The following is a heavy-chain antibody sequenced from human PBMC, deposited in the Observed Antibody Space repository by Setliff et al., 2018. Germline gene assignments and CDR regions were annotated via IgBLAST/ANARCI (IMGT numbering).Heavy chain of an antibody. D-gene: IGHD3-3*01. J-gene: IGHJ4*02. CDR3: ARGPPVNFGVVTPGYFEY. Sequence: PSETLSLTCTVSGGSISPYYWSWIRQPAGKGLEWIGRIFTSGSTNYSPSFKSRVTMSVDASQNQFSLKLSSVTAADTAKYYCARGPPVNFGVVTPGYFEYGGQGNPVTVSS. CDR1: GGSISPYY. CDR2: IFTSGST. V-gene: IGHV4-4*07.